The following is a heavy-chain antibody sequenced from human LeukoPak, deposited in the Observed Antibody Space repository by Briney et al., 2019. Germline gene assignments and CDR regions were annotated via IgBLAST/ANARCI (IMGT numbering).Heavy chain of an antibody. CDR1: GYTFTGYY. CDR3: AXXXXXXXXXXXXXPYYYGMDV. J-gene: IGHJ6*02. V-gene: IGHV1-2*02. Sequence: ASVKVSCKASGYTFTGYYMHWVRQAPGQGLEWMGWINPNSGGTNYAQKFQGRVTMTRDTSISTAYMELSRLRSDDTAVYYCAXXXXXXXXXXXXXPYYYGMDVWGQGTTVTVSS. CDR2: INPNSGGT.